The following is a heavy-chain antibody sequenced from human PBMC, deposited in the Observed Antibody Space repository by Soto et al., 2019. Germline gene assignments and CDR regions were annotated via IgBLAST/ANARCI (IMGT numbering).Heavy chain of an antibody. CDR3: ASYNFGVFFDY. V-gene: IGHV4-59*01. Sequence: PSETLSLACSVSGGSISDDYWSWIRQPPGKGREWIGYVYYSGSTNYNPALKSRVTISVDTSKKQFSLKLSSVTAADTAVYYCASYNFGVFFDYWGQGTLVTVS. CDR1: GGSISDDY. CDR2: VYYSGST. J-gene: IGHJ4*02. D-gene: IGHD3-3*01.